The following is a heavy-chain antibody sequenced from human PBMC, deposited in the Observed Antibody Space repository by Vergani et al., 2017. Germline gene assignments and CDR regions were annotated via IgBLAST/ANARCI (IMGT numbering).Heavy chain of an antibody. CDR2: ISGSGGRT. J-gene: IGHJ4*02. D-gene: IGHD3-10*01. V-gene: IGHV3-23*01. CDR1: GFTFSSYA. CDR3: AKDLYGSRNLVDY. Sequence: EVQLLESGGGLVQPGGSLRLSFAASGFTFSSYAMSWVRQAPGKGLEWVSAISGSGGRTYYADSVKGRFTISRDNSKNTLYLQMNSLRAEDTAVYYCAKDLYGSRNLVDYWGQGTLVTVSS.